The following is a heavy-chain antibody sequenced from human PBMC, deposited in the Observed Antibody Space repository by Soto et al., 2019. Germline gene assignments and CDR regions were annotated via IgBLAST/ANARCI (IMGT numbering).Heavy chain of an antibody. J-gene: IGHJ4*02. CDR2: ISHSGGT. D-gene: IGHD6-19*01. CDR3: ARVGSTWYRSAYSFYC. CDR1: GGSISSGANS. V-gene: IGHV4-30-2*01. Sequence: QLQLQESGSGLVKPSQTLSLTCAVSGGSISSGANSWSWIRQPPGKGLENIGYISHSGGTSYSPSLKSRVTIPIDRSKNHFSQNPSSLSAADTAVYFCARVGSTWYRSAYSFYCWGQGSLVTDSS.